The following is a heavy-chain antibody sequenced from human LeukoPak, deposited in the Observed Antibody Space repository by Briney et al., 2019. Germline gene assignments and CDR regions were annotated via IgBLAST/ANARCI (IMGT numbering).Heavy chain of an antibody. Sequence: GASVKVSCKASGHTFTSYGISWVRQAPGQGLEWMGWISAYNGNTNYAQKLQGRVTMTTDTSTSTAYMELRSLRSDDTAVYYCAREREPTYYYDSSGYSPPFYWGQGTLVTVSS. D-gene: IGHD3-22*01. CDR2: ISAYNGNT. CDR1: GHTFTSYG. CDR3: AREREPTYYYDSSGYSPPFY. V-gene: IGHV1-18*01. J-gene: IGHJ4*02.